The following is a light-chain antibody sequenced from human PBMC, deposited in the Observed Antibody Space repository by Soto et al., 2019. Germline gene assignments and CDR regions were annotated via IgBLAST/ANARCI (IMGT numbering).Light chain of an antibody. CDR3: AAWDDSLNGVV. CDR1: SSNIGSKT. V-gene: IGLV1-44*01. CDR2: SSN. J-gene: IGLJ2*01. Sequence: QSVLTQPPSASGTPGQRVTISCSGSSSNIGSKTVSWYQQLPGTAPKLLIYSSNQRPSGVPDRFSGSKSGTSASLAISGLQSEDEADYYCAAWDDSLNGVVFGGGTQLTVL.